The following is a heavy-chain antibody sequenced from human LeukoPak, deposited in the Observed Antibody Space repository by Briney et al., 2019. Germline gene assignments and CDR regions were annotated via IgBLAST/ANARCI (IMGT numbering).Heavy chain of an antibody. D-gene: IGHD3-10*01. CDR1: GFTFSSYA. J-gene: IGHJ4*02. V-gene: IGHV3-23*01. CDR3: AKGRNYYGSGSYKYYFDY. CDR2: ISGSGGST. Sequence: PGGSLRLSCAASGFTFSSYAMSWVRQAPGNGLEWVSAISGSGGSTYYADSVKGRFTISRDNSKNTLYLQMNSLRAEDTAVYYCAKGRNYYGSGSYKYYFDYWGQGTLVTVSS.